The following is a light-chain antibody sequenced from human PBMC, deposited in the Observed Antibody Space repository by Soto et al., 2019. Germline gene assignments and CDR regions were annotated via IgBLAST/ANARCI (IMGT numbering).Light chain of an antibody. CDR2: ATS. V-gene: IGKV1-39*01. CDR1: QSISTY. CDR3: QQARSFPVT. Sequence: DIHMTQSPPSLSASVGDRFTITCRASQSISTYLNWYQQKPGKAPKILIFATSTLQSGVPSRLSGSGYGTDLTITITSIQYEDFETYYCQQARSFPVTFGQGTRLEIK. J-gene: IGKJ5*01.